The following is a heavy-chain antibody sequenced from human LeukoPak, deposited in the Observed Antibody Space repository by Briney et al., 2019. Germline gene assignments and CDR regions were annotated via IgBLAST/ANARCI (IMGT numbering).Heavy chain of an antibody. D-gene: IGHD3-10*01. CDR3: AREWGEGGSGSGIYYYYGMDV. J-gene: IGHJ6*04. V-gene: IGHV4-59*01. CDR1: GVSISNGY. CDR2: IYYSVGI. Sequence: PSETLSVTCNVSGVSISNGYWNWIRLPAGRGLEWIGHIYYSVGINYNPSLHSRVTISVDTSKNQFSMKLSSVTAADTAVYYCAREWGEGGSGSGIYYYYGMDVWSKGTTVTVSS.